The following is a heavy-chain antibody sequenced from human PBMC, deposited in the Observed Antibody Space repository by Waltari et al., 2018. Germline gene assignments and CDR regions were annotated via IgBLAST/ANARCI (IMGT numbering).Heavy chain of an antibody. Sequence: QVHLQESGPGRVKPSETLSLSCPVSGDSITNGFHWGWIRQTPGKGLEWIASIYHDTISYHNPSLKSRVTISVDTSKNQFSLKVSSVTSADTAVYYCARGRFAKGLFDYWGQGTLVTVSS. V-gene: IGHV4-38-2*02. CDR1: GDSITNGFH. CDR3: ARGRFAKGLFDY. J-gene: IGHJ4*02. CDR2: IYHDTIS.